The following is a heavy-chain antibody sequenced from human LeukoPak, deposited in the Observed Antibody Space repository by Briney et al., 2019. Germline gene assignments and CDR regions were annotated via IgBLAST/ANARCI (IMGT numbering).Heavy chain of an antibody. V-gene: IGHV1-18*01. J-gene: IGHJ5*02. CDR1: GYTFTSYG. CDR3: ARDLMGPAGGWFDP. Sequence: ASVKVSCKASGYTFTSYGISWVRQAPGQGLEWMGWISAYNGNTNYVQKLQGRVTMTTDTSTSTAYMELRSLRSDDTAVYYCARDLMGPAGGWFDPWGQGTLVTVSS. D-gene: IGHD3-10*01. CDR2: ISAYNGNT.